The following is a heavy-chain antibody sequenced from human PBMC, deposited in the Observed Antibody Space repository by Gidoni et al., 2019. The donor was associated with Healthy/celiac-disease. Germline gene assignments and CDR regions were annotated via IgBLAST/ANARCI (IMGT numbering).Heavy chain of an antibody. V-gene: IGHV4-61*02. CDR2: IYTSGST. CDR3: ATLRLSPDYYYYMDV. Sequence: QVQLQESVPGLVKPSQTLSPTCTVSGASISSGSYYWSWIRQPAGRGLEWIGRIYTSGSTNYNPSLKSRVTISVDTSKNQFSLKLSSVTAADTAVYYCATLRLSPDYYYYMDVWGKGTTVTVSS. J-gene: IGHJ6*03. CDR1: GASISSGSYY.